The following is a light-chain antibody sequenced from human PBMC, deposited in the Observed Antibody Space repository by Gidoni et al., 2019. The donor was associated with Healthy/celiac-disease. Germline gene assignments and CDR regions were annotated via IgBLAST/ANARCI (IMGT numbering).Light chain of an antibody. CDR2: DAS. Sequence: EIVLTQSTATLSLSPGERATLPCRARQSASSYLAWYQQKPGQAPRLLIYDASNRATGIPARFSSSGSGTDFTLTISILEPEDFAVYYCQQRSNWQTFGGGTKVEIK. V-gene: IGKV3-11*01. J-gene: IGKJ4*01. CDR1: QSASSY. CDR3: QQRSNWQT.